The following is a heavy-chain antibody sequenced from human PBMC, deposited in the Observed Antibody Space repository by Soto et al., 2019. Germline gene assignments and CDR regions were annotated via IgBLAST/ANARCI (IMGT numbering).Heavy chain of an antibody. CDR2: INPGNGNT. CDR3: MSGPFDD. CDR1: GYTFTNYA. V-gene: IGHV1-3*01. J-gene: IGHJ4*02. Sequence: ASVKVSCKASGYTFTNYAIHWVRQAPGQRLEWMGWINPGNGNTKYSQKFQGRVTITRETSASTAYMELSSLKSEDTAVYYCMSGPFDDWGQGTLVTVSS.